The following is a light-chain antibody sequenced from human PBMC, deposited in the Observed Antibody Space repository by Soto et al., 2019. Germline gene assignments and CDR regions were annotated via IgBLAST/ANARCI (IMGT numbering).Light chain of an antibody. CDR3: ETWDSNNWV. Sequence: QPVLTQSSSASASLGSSVKLTCTLSSGHSSYIIAWHQQQPGKAPRYLMKLEGRGSYNKGSGVPDRFSGSSSGADRYLTIPNLQFEDEDDYYCETWDSNNWVFGGGTKLTVL. V-gene: IGLV4-60*02. CDR2: LEGRGSY. CDR1: SGHSSYI. J-gene: IGLJ3*02.